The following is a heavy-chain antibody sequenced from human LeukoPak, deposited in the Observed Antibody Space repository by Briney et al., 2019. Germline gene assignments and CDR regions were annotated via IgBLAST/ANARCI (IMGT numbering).Heavy chain of an antibody. D-gene: IGHD6-19*01. CDR1: GGSISSSSYY. J-gene: IGHJ6*03. V-gene: IGHV4-39*02. CDR3: AREEYSSGWYHYYYYYMDV. Sequence: IPSETLSLTCTVSGGSISSSSYYWGWIRQPPGKGLEWIGSIYYSGSTYYNPSLKSRVTISVDTSKNQFSLKLSSVTAADTAVYYCAREEYSSGWYHYYYYYMDVWGKGTTVTISS. CDR2: IYYSGST.